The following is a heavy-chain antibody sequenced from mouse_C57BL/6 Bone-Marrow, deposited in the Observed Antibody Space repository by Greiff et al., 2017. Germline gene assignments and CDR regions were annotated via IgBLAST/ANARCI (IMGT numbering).Heavy chain of an antibody. J-gene: IGHJ4*01. V-gene: IGHV5-17*01. CDR2: ISRGSGTI. D-gene: IGHD1-1*01. CDR3: ARPVLRWGAMDY. Sequence: DVKLVEPGGGLVKPGGSLKLSCAASGFTFSDYGMHWVRQAPEKGLEWVAYISRGSGTIYYADTVKGRFTISRDNAKNTLFLQMTSLRSEDTAMYYCARPVLRWGAMDYWGQGTSVTVSS. CDR1: GFTFSDYG.